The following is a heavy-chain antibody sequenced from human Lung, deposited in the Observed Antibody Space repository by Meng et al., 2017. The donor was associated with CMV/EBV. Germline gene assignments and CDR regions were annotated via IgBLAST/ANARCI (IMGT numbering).Heavy chain of an antibody. D-gene: IGHD6-19*01. CDR3: AKSSDNGWSS. J-gene: IGHJ4*01. V-gene: IGHV1-2*06. CDR2: VNPVSDDT. CDR1: GYTFSGFY. Sequence: VQLVQSEAEVKSPGASVKISCQASGYTFSGFYMNWARQAPGHGLEWLGRVNPVSDDTHYAQKFVGRLTVIRGATINTAFMELTSLRPDDTAVYYCAKSSDNGWSSWGPGTLVTVSS.